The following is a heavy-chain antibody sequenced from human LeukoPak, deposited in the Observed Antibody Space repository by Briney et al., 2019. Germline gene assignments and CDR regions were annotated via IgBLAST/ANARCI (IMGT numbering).Heavy chain of an antibody. Sequence: PSETLSLTCTVSGDSISSGSYYWSWIRQPAGKGLEWIGRIFSSGSTSYNPSLKSRVTISVDTSRHQFSLKLNSVTAADTAVYYCARMPVLRYFEQNWFDPWGQGTLVTVSS. CDR1: GDSISSGSYY. V-gene: IGHV4-61*02. J-gene: IGHJ5*02. D-gene: IGHD3-9*01. CDR3: ARMPVLRYFEQNWFDP. CDR2: IFSSGST.